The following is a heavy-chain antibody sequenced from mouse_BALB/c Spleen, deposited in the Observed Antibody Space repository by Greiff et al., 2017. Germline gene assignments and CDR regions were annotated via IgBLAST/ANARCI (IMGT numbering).Heavy chain of an antibody. CDR1: GFSLTSYG. CDR2: IWSGGST. Sequence: QVQLQQSGPGLVQPSQSLSITCTVSGFSLTSYGVHWVRQSPGKGLEWLGVIWSGGSTDYNAAFISRLSISKDNSKSQVFFKMNSLQANDTAIYYCARMRDYYAMDYWGQGTSVTVSS. CDR3: ARMRDYYAMDY. V-gene: IGHV2-2*02. J-gene: IGHJ4*01.